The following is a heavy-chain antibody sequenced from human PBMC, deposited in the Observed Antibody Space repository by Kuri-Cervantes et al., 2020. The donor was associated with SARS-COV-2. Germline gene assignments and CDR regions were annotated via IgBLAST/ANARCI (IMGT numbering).Heavy chain of an antibody. CDR2: MNPNSGNT. Sequence: ASVKVSCKASGYTFTSYDINWVRQATGQGLEWMGWMNPNSGNTGYAQKFQGRVTMTRNTSISTAYMELSSLRSEDTAVYYCARGQVEQLDYYYMDVWGKGTTVTVSS. V-gene: IGHV1-8*01. J-gene: IGHJ6*03. CDR1: GYTFTSYD. CDR3: ARGQVEQLDYYYMDV. D-gene: IGHD6-6*01.